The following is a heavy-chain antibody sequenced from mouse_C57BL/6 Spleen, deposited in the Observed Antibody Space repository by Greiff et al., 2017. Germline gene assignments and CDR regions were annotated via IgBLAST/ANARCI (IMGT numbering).Heavy chain of an antibody. D-gene: IGHD1-1*01. V-gene: IGHV1-52*01. Sequence: QVQLQQPGAELVRPGSSVKLSCKASGYTFTSYWMHWVKQRPIQGLEWIGNIDPSDSETHYNQKFKDKATLTVDKSSSTAYMQLSSLTSEDSAVYYCATTVVAKGIAYWGQGTLVTVSA. CDR1: GYTFTSYW. CDR3: ATTVVAKGIAY. CDR2: IDPSDSET. J-gene: IGHJ3*01.